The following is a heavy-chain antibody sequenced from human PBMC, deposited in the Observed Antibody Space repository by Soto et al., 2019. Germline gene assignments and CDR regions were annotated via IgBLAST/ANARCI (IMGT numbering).Heavy chain of an antibody. CDR3: ARLASGWQYYYFDF. CDR2: INHSGST. CDR1: GGSFSPYF. J-gene: IGHJ2*01. V-gene: IGHV4-34*01. Sequence: SETLSLTCAVYGGSFSPYFWSWIRQPPGKGLEWIGEINHSGSTNYNPSLTRRATLSVDTSKNQVSLKLTSVTAADTAVYYCARLASGWQYYYFDFWGRGTPVSVSS. D-gene: IGHD6-19*01.